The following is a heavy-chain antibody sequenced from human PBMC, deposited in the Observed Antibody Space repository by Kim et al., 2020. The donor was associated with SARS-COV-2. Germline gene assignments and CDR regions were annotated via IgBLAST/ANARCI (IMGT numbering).Heavy chain of an antibody. J-gene: IGHJ6*02. Sequence: GGSLRLSCAASGFTFSNAWMSWVRQAPGKGLEWVGRIKSKTDGGTTDYAAPVKGRFTISRDDSKNTLYLQMNSLKTEDTAVYYCTTDQIGYCSSTSCYPDIYYYYYGMDVWGQGTTVTVSS. D-gene: IGHD2-2*01. CDR2: IKSKTDGGTT. V-gene: IGHV3-15*01. CDR3: TTDQIGYCSSTSCYPDIYYYYYGMDV. CDR1: GFTFSNAW.